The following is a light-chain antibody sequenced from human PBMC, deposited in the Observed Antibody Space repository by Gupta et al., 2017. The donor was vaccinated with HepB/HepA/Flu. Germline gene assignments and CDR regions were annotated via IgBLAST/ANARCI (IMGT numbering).Light chain of an antibody. CDR1: KLGDKY. V-gene: IGLV3-1*01. Sequence: SYELTQTPSVSVSPGQTASITCSGDKLGDKYVCWYQQKPGQSLVLVMYQDSKRTSGIPELFSGSNSGNTATLTISGTQAMDEDDYYCQAWDSSTVVFGGGTKLTVL. CDR3: QAWDSSTVV. J-gene: IGLJ2*01. CDR2: QDS.